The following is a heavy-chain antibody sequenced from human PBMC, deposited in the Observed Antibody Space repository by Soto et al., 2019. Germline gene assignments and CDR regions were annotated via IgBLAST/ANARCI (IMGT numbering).Heavy chain of an antibody. CDR3: AKDSGSYKYFQH. J-gene: IGHJ1*01. D-gene: IGHD1-26*01. V-gene: IGHV3-23*01. Sequence: AGSLRLSCAASGFTFSSYAMSWVRQAPGKGLEWVSAISGSGGSTYYADSVKGRFTISRDNSKNTLYLQMNSLRAEDTAVYYCAKDSGSYKYFQHWGQGTLVTVSS. CDR1: GFTFSSYA. CDR2: ISGSGGST.